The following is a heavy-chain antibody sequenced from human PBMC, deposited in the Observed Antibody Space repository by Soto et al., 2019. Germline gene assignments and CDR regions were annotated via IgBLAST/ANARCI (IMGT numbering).Heavy chain of an antibody. CDR1: GGSISSTSYY. Sequence: SETLSLTCTVSGGSISSTSYYWVWIRQPPGKGLEWIGSISYSASTHYNPSLKSRVTISVDTSMNQFSLKLSSVTAADTALYYFARRLGIEAAGGWGYLRDVGAKGTTVPVSS. V-gene: IGHV4-39*01. D-gene: IGHD6-13*01. CDR3: ARRLGIEAAGGWGYLRDV. J-gene: IGHJ6*04. CDR2: ISYSAST.